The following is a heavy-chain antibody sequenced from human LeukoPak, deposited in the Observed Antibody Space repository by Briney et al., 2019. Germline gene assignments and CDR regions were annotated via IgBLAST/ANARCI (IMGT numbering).Heavy chain of an antibody. J-gene: IGHJ4*02. CDR3: ARGRGLRGNSLGYYYGSGSSSFDY. CDR1: GGSFSGYY. D-gene: IGHD3-10*01. Sequence: SETLSLTCAVYGGSFSGYYWSWIRQPPGKGLEWIGEINHSGSTNYNPSLKSRATISVDTSKNQFSLKLSSVTAADTAVYYCARGRGLRGNSLGYYYGSGSSSFDYWGQGTLVTVSS. V-gene: IGHV4-34*01. CDR2: INHSGST.